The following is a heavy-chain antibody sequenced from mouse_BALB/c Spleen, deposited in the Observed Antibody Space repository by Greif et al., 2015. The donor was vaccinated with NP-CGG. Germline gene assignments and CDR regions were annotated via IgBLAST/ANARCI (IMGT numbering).Heavy chain of an antibody. CDR3: ARACLIYYGYDENAMDY. CDR2: IYPGDGDT. J-gene: IGHJ4*01. V-gene: IGHV1-80*01. Sequence: VQLQESGAELVRPGSSVKISCKASGYAFSSYWMNWVKQRPGQGLEWIGQIYPGDGDTNYNGKFKGKATLTADKSSSTAYMQLSSLTSEDSAVYFCARACLIYYGYDENAMDYWGQGTSVTVSS. D-gene: IGHD2-2*01. CDR1: GYAFSSYW.